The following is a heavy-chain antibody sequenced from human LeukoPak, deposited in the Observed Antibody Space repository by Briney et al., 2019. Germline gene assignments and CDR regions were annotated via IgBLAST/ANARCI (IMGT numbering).Heavy chain of an antibody. CDR1: GFTFSNYG. D-gene: IGHD6-19*01. J-gene: IGHJ6*02. Sequence: VESLRFSCAASGFTFSNYGMSWVRQAPGKGLEWVSVIYSGGSTYYADSLEGRFTISRHNSKNTLYLQMNSLRAEDTAVYYCARLPSCGWYGMVVWGQGTTVTVSS. CDR3: ARLPSCGWYGMVV. V-gene: IGHV3-53*04. CDR2: IYSGGST.